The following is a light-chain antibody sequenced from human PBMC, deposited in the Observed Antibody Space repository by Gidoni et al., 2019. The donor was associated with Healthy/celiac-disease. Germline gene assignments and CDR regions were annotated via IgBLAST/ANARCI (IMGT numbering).Light chain of an antibody. CDR2: KAP. V-gene: IGKV1-5*03. J-gene: IGKJ4*01. CDR1: QSTSSW. CDR3: QRYNSYAS. Sequence: DNKLTQSPLTLPAPVGDRVPITCRASQSTSSWLAWYQQKPAKAPKLLNYKAPSLESGVPSRCSGSGSGTEFTLTSSILQDDDFASYYCQRYNSYASFGGGTKVEIK.